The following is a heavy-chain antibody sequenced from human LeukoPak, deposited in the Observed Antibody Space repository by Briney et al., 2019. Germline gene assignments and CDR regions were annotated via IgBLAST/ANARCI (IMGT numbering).Heavy chain of an antibody. V-gene: IGHV3-53*01. CDR1: GFNISKTY. D-gene: IGHD2-15*01. Sequence: QTGGSLRLSCAASGFNISKTYLMWARQAPGRRLEWVSVTYAGGASWYGDFVEGRFTISRDNSKNTVYLQMNGLRGDDTAIYYCARADSTKWWGLDPWGQGTQVTVAS. J-gene: IGHJ5*02. CDR3: ARADSTKWWGLDP. CDR2: TYAGGAS.